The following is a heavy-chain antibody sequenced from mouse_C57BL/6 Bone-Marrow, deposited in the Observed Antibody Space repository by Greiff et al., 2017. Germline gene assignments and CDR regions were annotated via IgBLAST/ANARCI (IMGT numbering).Heavy chain of an antibody. CDR2: INPNYGTT. V-gene: IGHV1-39*01. Sequence: EVKLQESGPELVKPGASVKISCKASGYSFTDYNMNWVKQSNGKSLEWIGVINPNYGTTSYNQKFKGKGTLTVDQSSSTAYMQLNSLTSEDSAVYYCARSGYYGSSYAMDYWGQGTSVTVSS. J-gene: IGHJ4*01. D-gene: IGHD1-1*01. CDR3: ARSGYYGSSYAMDY. CDR1: GYSFTDYN.